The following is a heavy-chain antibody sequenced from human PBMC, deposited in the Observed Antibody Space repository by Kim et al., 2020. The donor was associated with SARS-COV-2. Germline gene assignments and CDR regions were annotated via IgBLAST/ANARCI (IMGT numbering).Heavy chain of an antibody. V-gene: IGHV6-1*01. J-gene: IGHJ4*02. Sequence: SQTLSLTCAISGDSVSNNRAAWNWIRQSPSRGLEWLGRTYYKSKWYHDYAIFVNSRITINPDTSKNQFSLQLNSVTPEDTAVYYCVRETGSFDSWGQGTLVIVSS. CDR2: TYYKSKWYH. CDR1: GDSVSNNRAA. CDR3: VRETGSFDS.